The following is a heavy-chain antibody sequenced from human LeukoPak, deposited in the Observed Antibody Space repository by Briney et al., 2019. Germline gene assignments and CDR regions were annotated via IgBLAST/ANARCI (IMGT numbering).Heavy chain of an antibody. J-gene: IGHJ4*02. CDR1: GYSFTSYG. Sequence: ASVKVSCKASGYSFTSYGISWLRQAPGQGLEWMGWISAYNGNTDYAQKLQGRVTMTTDTSTSTAYMELRGLRSDDTAVYYCARAARVWELLGYYFDYWGQGTLVTVSS. CDR2: ISAYNGNT. V-gene: IGHV1-18*01. D-gene: IGHD1-26*01. CDR3: ARAARVWELLGYYFDY.